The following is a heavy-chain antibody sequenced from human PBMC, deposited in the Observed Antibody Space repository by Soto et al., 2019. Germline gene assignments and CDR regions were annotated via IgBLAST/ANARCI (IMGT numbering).Heavy chain of an antibody. CDR3: ARRRIAVAGRRFDP. J-gene: IGHJ5*02. Sequence: QLQLQESGPGLVKPSETLSLTCTVSGGSISSRSYYWGWIRQPPGKGLEWIGSIYYSGSTYYNPSLKSRVTISVDTSKNQFSLKLSSVTAADTAVYYCARRRIAVAGRRFDPWGQGTLVTVSS. CDR1: GGSISSRSYY. CDR2: IYYSGST. V-gene: IGHV4-39*01. D-gene: IGHD6-19*01.